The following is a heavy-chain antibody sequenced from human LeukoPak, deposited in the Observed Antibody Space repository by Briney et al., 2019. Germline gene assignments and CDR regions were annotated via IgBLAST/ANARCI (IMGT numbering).Heavy chain of an antibody. J-gene: IGHJ6*02. V-gene: IGHV1-69*02. CDR3: ATQYYYDSSGFYYYGMDV. CDR2: GIA. D-gene: IGHD3-22*01. Sequence: GIANYAQKFQGRVTITADKSTSTAYMELSSLRSEDTAVYYCATQYYYDSSGFYYYGMDVWGQGTAVTVSS.